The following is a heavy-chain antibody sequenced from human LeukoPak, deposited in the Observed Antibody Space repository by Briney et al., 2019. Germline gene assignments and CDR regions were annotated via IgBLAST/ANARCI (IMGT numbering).Heavy chain of an antibody. Sequence: PGGSLRLSCAASGFTFSSYWMSWVRQVPGKGLEWVGRTISRGSGGAIDYAAPVKDRFIISRDDSRNTLYLQMNSLKTEDTAVYYCGHIQYRNEVSNYGMDVWGQGTTVTVSS. J-gene: IGHJ6*02. CDR1: GFTFSSYW. CDR3: GHIQYRNEVSNYGMDV. D-gene: IGHD4-11*01. V-gene: IGHV3-15*01. CDR2: TISRGSGGAI.